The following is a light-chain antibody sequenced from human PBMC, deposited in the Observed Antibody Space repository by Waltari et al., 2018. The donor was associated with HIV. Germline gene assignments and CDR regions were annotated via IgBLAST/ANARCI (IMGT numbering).Light chain of an antibody. Sequence: QSVVTQPPSASRTPGQRVTISCSASSPNIGSHPINWFQQLPGTAPKLLLYNNNLRPSGVPDRFSGSKSGTSASLAISGLQSDDEADFYCAAWDDSLNAWVFGGGTKLTVL. V-gene: IGLV1-44*01. J-gene: IGLJ3*02. CDR2: NNN. CDR3: AAWDDSLNAWV. CDR1: SPNIGSHP.